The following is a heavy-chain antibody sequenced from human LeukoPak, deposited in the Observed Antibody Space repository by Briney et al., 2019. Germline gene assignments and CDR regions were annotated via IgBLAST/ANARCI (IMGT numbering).Heavy chain of an antibody. CDR2: INHSGST. CDR3: ARGRGGDKVVVAAAKSGWFDP. Sequence: KPSEALSLTCAVYGGSFSGYYWSWIRQPPGKGLEWIGEINHSGSTNYNPSLKSRVTISVDTSKNQFSLKLTSVTAADTAVYYCARGRGGDKVVVAAAKSGWFDPWGQGTLVTVSS. CDR1: GGSFSGYY. V-gene: IGHV4-34*01. D-gene: IGHD2-2*01. J-gene: IGHJ5*02.